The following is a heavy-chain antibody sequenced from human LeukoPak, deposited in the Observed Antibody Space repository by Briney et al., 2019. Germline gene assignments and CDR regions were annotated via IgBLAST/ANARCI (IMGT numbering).Heavy chain of an antibody. CDR2: IKQDGSEK. V-gene: IGHV3-7*01. Sequence: GGSLRLSCAASGFTFTSYWMSWVRQVPGKGLEWVANIKQDGSEKYYVDSVKGRFTISRDNAKSSLYLQMNSLRAEDTAVYYCAKENHIAAAGFIDYWGQGTLVTVSS. CDR3: AKENHIAAAGFIDY. CDR1: GFTFTSYW. D-gene: IGHD6-13*01. J-gene: IGHJ4*02.